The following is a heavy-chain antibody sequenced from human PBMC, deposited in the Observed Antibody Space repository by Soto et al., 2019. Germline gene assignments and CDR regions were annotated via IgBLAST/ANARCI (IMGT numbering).Heavy chain of an antibody. J-gene: IGHJ6*02. Sequence: ESLKICCKGAGYSFTSYWISWVRQMPGKGLEWMGRIDPSDSYTNYSPSFQGHVTISADKSISTAYLQWSSLKASDTAMYYCARQGELLNGMDVWGQGTTVTVSS. CDR2: IDPSDSYT. CDR3: ARQGELLNGMDV. CDR1: GYSFTSYW. V-gene: IGHV5-10-1*01. D-gene: IGHD1-26*01.